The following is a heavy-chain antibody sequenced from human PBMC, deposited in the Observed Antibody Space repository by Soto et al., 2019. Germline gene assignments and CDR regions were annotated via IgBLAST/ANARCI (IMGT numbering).Heavy chain of an antibody. CDR1: GFTFSSYL. D-gene: IGHD2-8*01. V-gene: IGHV3-74*01. CDR3: EGRDCTNGVCFFY. J-gene: IGHJ4*02. CDR2: INSDGGTT. Sequence: EVQLVESGGGFVQPGGSLRLSCAASGFTFSSYLMYWVRQAPGKGLVWVSTINSDGGTTSYADSVKGRFTISRHNAKNILYLHMNSLRAGDTAVYYCEGRDCTNGVCFFYWGRGTLVTVSS.